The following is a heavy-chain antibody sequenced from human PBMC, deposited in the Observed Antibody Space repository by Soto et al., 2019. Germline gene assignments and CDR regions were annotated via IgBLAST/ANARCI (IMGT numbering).Heavy chain of an antibody. J-gene: IGHJ4*02. CDR3: ARDRSPFDRSGYNPFDY. CDR1: GYTFTSYV. CDR2: ISAYNGNT. V-gene: IGHV1-18*01. Sequence: ASVKVSCKASGYTFTSYVISWVRQAPGQGLEWMGWISAYNGNTNYAQKLQGRVTMTTDTPTNTAYMEVRSLRSDDTAVYYCARDRSPFDRSGYNPFDYWGQGTLVTVSS. D-gene: IGHD3-22*01.